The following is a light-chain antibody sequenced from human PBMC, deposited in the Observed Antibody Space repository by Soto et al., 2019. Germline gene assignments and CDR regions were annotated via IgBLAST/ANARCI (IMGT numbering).Light chain of an antibody. V-gene: IGKV1-39*01. CDR1: QAISNY. CDR3: QQCHATPLT. CDR2: GAK. Sequence: DIQMTQSPSFLSASIGDRVTITCRANQAISNYLNWYQQKPGKAPNLLIFGAKTLQTGVPSRFSGSGYGTDFTLTITILQPEDVAIYYCQQCHATPLTFGQGTRLEIK. J-gene: IGKJ5*01.